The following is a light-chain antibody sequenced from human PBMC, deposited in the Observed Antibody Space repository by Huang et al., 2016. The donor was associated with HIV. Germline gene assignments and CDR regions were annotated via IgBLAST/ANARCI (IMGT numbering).Light chain of an antibody. Sequence: IQMTPSLSFLSASVGDRVTITCQASQDISNYLNWYQQKPGKAPKLLIYDASNLETGVPSRVSGSGSGTDFTFTISSLQPEDIATYYCQQYDNLLLTFGGGTKVEIK. CDR2: DAS. CDR1: QDISNY. CDR3: QQYDNLLLT. V-gene: IGKV1-33*01. J-gene: IGKJ4*01.